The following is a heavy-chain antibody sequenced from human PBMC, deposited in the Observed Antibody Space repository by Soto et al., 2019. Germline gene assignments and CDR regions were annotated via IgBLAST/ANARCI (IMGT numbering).Heavy chain of an antibody. CDR1: GFTFTNYW. Sequence: EVQLAESGGGLVQPGGSLSLSCATSGFTFTNYWTHWVRQAPGEGLVWVSRISGDGSRTNYADSVKGRFTISRDNAKTSLYLQTNSLRADDTAVYYCARGAGGAYYLDYWGQGTLVTVSS. J-gene: IGHJ4*02. CDR2: ISGDGSRT. CDR3: ARGAGGAYYLDY. D-gene: IGHD3-10*01. V-gene: IGHV3-74*01.